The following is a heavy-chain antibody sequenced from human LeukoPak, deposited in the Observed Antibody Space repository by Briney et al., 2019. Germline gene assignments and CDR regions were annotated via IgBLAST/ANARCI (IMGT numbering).Heavy chain of an antibody. Sequence: PSETLSLTCTVSGGSISSGSYYWSWIRQPAGKGLEWIGRIYTSGSTNYNPSLKSRVTISVDTSKNQFSLKLSSVTAADTAVYYCARGLGGMIPSWGQGTLVTVSS. D-gene: IGHD3-16*01. CDR2: IYTSGST. J-gene: IGHJ5*02. CDR1: GGSISSGSYY. V-gene: IGHV4-61*02. CDR3: ARGLGGMIPS.